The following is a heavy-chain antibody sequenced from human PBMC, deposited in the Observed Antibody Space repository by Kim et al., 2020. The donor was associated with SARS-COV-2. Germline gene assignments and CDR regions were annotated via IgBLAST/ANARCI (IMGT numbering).Heavy chain of an antibody. Sequence: SETLSLTCTVSGGSISSYYWSWIRQPPGKGLEWMGYIYNSGTTKYNPSLKSRLTISLDTPKNQLSLKLSSVTAADTAVYHCARLASSSIYGFGAFDIWGQGTMVTVSS. J-gene: IGHJ3*02. CDR1: GGSISSYY. V-gene: IGHV4-59*08. CDR2: IYNSGTT. CDR3: ARLASSSIYGFGAFDI. D-gene: IGHD3-10*01.